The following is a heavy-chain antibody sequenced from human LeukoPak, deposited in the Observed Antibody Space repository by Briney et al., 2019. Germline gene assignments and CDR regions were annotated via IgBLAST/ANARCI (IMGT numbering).Heavy chain of an antibody. J-gene: IGHJ4*02. CDR3: ARTIAAAGSYFDY. CDR2: VYYSGSI. D-gene: IGHD6-13*01. Sequence: SETLSLTCTVSGGSISPYYWSWIRQPPGKGLEWIGYVYYSGSINYNSSLRSRVTISVDTSKNQFSLKLSSVTAADTAVYYCARTIAAAGSYFDYWGQGTLVTVSS. CDR1: GGSISPYY. V-gene: IGHV4-59*01.